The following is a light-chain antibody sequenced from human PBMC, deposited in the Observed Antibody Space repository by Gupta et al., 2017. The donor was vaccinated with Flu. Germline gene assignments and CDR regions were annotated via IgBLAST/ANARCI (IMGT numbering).Light chain of an antibody. J-gene: IGKJ2*01. V-gene: IGKV2-28*01. CDR1: QSLLHSNGYNF. CDR2: LAT. Sequence: VRTQSRLTLPVTPGEPASISCRSSQSLLHSNGYNFVDWYVKKARQSPQLMNFLATNRASGVPGRCSGSGAGTDFTINSSRVETEEVGVYCCKQARQTPSTFGEGTKVEIK. CDR3: KQARQTPST.